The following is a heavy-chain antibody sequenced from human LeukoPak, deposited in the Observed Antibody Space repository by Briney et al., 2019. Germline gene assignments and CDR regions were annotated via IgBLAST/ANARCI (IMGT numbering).Heavy chain of an antibody. CDR2: ISYDGSNK. V-gene: IGHV3-30-3*01. Sequence: GRSLRLSCAASGFTFSSYAMHWVRQAPGKGLEWVAVISYDGSNKYYADSVKGRFTISRDNSKNTLYLQMNSLRAEDTAVYYCARSSLLYDSSGYYPHYWGQGTLVTVSS. CDR1: GFTFSSYA. D-gene: IGHD3-22*01. J-gene: IGHJ4*02. CDR3: ARSSLLYDSSGYYPHY.